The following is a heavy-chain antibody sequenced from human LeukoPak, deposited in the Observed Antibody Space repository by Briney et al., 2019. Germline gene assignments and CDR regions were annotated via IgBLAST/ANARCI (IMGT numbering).Heavy chain of an antibody. CDR3: ARDGSSWSREIDY. CDR2: ISGSGDSI. D-gene: IGHD6-13*01. CDR1: GFTFRTYG. Sequence: GGSLRLSCAVSGFTFRTYGMNWVRQAPGKGLEWISYISGSGDSIYYADAVKGRFTISRDDAKNSLYLQLNSLRAEDTAVHYCARDGSSWSREIDYWGQGTLVTVSS. J-gene: IGHJ4*02. V-gene: IGHV3-48*03.